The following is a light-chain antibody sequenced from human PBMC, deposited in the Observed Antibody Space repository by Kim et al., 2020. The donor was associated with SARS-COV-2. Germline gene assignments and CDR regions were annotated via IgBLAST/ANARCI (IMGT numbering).Light chain of an antibody. CDR3: SSFTTTSTLV. Sequence: QAITISCSGTSTDVGTFNYVSWYQQHPGKAPKVIIYEVSERPSGVSNRFSGSKSGDTASLTISGLQTEDEAEYYCSSFTTTSTLVFGGGTKVTVL. V-gene: IGLV2-14*01. CDR1: STDVGTFNY. J-gene: IGLJ2*01. CDR2: EVS.